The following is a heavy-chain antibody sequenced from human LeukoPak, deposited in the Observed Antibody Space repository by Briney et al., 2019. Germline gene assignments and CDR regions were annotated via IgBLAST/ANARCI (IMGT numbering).Heavy chain of an antibody. CDR1: GGTFSSSA. CDR2: IIPILGIA. CDR3: ARAYAHDYYYDGMDV. Sequence: SVKVSCKASGGTFSSSAISWVRQAPGQGLEWMGRIIPILGIANYAQKFQGRVTITADKSTSTAYMELSSLRSEDTAVYYCARAYAHDYYYDGMDVWGQGTTVTVSS. V-gene: IGHV1-69*04. J-gene: IGHJ6*02.